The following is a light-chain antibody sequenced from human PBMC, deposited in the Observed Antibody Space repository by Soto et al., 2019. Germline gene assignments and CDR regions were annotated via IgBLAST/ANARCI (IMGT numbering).Light chain of an antibody. V-gene: IGKV1-8*01. CDR3: QQYYSYPTT. Sequence: AIRMTQSPSSLSASTGDRVTITCRASQGISSYLAWYQQKPGKAPKLLIYAASTLQSGDPSRFSGSGSGTDFTLTISCLQSEDFATYYCQQYYSYPTTFGQGTQVEIK. J-gene: IGKJ1*01. CDR2: AAS. CDR1: QGISSY.